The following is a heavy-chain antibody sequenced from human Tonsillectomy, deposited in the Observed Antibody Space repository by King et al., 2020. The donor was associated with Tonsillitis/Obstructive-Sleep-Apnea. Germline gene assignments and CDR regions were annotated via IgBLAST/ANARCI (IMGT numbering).Heavy chain of an antibody. J-gene: IGHJ4*02. D-gene: IGHD4-17*01. Sequence: VTLKESGPALVKPTQTLTLTCTFSGFSLSTSGMCVSWIRQPPGMALEWLARIDWDDDKYYSTSLKTMLTISRNTSKNQVVLTMTNMDPVDTATYYCARIRVGFGDYFFDFWGQGTLVTVSS. V-gene: IGHV2-70*11. CDR3: ARIRVGFGDYFFDF. CDR1: GFSLSTSGMC. CDR2: IDWDDDK.